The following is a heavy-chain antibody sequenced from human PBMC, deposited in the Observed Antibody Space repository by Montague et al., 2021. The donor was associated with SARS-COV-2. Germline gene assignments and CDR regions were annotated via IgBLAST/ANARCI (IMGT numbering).Heavy chain of an antibody. CDR1: GFTFSTYW. Sequence: CLRLSCAASGFTFSTYWMNWVRQAPGKGLEWVANVNEDGSEEYFVDSVKGRFTISRDNAKNSLFLQMNSLRAEDTAVYYCAREFDCWGQGTLVTVSS. V-gene: IGHV3-7*01. CDR2: VNEDGSEE. CDR3: AREFDC. J-gene: IGHJ4*02.